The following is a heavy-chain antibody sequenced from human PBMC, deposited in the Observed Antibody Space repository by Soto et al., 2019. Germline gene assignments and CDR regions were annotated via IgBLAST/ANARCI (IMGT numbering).Heavy chain of an antibody. V-gene: IGHV3-73*01. J-gene: IGHJ6*02. D-gene: IGHD3-22*01. Sequence: PGGSLRLSCAASGFTFSGCAMHWVRQAPGKGLEWVGRIRSKANSYATEYAASVKGSFTISRDDSKNTAYLQMNSLKTEDTAVYYCAKQMVGYYDSTGYHYPYSMDVRGQGPTVT. CDR1: GFTFSGCA. CDR2: IRSKANSYAT. CDR3: AKQMVGYYDSTGYHYPYSMDV.